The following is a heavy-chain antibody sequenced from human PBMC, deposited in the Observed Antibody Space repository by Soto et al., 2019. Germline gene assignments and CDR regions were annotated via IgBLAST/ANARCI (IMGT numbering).Heavy chain of an antibody. Sequence: GPSVNVSCKASGYTFTAYYIQWVRQAPGQGPERMGWVNTYSGEAKYAQKFKGRVTMPRDTSINTAYMELSRLTSYDTAIYYCARVRVRVDGKGIQQLYDYYRRDLWGQGTTVTVSS. CDR2: VNTYSGEA. CDR1: GYTFTAYY. J-gene: IGHJ6*02. V-gene: IGHV1-2*02. CDR3: ARVRVRVDGKGIQQLYDYYRRDL. D-gene: IGHD6-13*01.